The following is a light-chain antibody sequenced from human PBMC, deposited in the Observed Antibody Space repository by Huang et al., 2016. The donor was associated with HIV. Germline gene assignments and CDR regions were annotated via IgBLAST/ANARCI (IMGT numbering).Light chain of an antibody. CDR3: QQRDNWPPMYT. V-gene: IGKV3-11*01. Sequence: EIVLTQSPDTLSLSPGERATLSGRASQSVSKYLAWYQQKPGQSPRLLIYGASNRAAGTPARFSGSGSGTDFTLSISSLEPEDFAVYYCQQRDNWPPMYTFGQGTKLEIK. CDR1: QSVSKY. J-gene: IGKJ2*01. CDR2: GAS.